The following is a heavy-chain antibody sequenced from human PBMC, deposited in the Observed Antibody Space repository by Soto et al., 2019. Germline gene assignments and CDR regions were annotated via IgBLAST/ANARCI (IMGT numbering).Heavy chain of an antibody. D-gene: IGHD1-26*01. V-gene: IGHV3-23*01. CDR1: GFTISSYA. J-gene: IGHJ6*02. CDR2: ISGSGGGT. Sequence: GGSLRLSCAASGFTISSYAMSWVRQAPGKGLEWVSAISGSGGGTYYADSVKGRFTISRDNSKNTLYLQMNSLRAEDTAVYYCGKGRSYYYYHGVDVWGQGTTVTVSS. CDR3: GKGRSYYYYHGVDV.